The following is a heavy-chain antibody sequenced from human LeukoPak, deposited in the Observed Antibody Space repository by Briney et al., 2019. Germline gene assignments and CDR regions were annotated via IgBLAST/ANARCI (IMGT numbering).Heavy chain of an antibody. Sequence: GGSLRLSCAASGFTFSTYAMSWVRQAPGKGLEWVSAISGSADRTYYADSVKGRFTISRDNAKGSLYLQMDSLRAEDTAVYFCAREPTYSSSWHTSCDYWGQGTLVTVSS. J-gene: IGHJ4*02. CDR1: GFTFSTYA. V-gene: IGHV3-23*01. CDR2: ISGSADRT. D-gene: IGHD6-13*01. CDR3: AREPTYSSSWHTSCDY.